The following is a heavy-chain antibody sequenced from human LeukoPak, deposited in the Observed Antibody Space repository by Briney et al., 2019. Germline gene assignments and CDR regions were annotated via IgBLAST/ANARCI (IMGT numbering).Heavy chain of an antibody. V-gene: IGHV4-61*02. J-gene: IGHJ3*02. CDR3: ARGHLLNGWFKYDAFEI. CDR1: GGSISSGSYY. D-gene: IGHD6-19*01. CDR2: IYTSGST. Sequence: PSETLSLTCTVSGGSISSGSYYWSWIRQPAGKGLEWIGRIYTSGSTNYNPSLKSRVTISVDTSKNQFSLKLTSVTAADTAVYYCARGHLLNGWFKYDAFEIWGQGTMVTVSS.